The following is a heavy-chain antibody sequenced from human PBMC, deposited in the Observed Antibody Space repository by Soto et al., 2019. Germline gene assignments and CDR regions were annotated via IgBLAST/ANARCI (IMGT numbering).Heavy chain of an antibody. J-gene: IGHJ5*02. CDR3: ARDNGLPAVNWFDP. CDR1: GGSISSGGYY. V-gene: IGHV4-31*03. Sequence: LSLTCTVSGGSISSGGYYWSWIRQHPGKGLEWIGYIYYSGSTYYNPSLKSRVTISVDTSKNQFSLKLSSVTAADTAVYYCARDNGLPAVNWFDPWGQGTLVTVSS. CDR2: IYYSGST. D-gene: IGHD2-8*01.